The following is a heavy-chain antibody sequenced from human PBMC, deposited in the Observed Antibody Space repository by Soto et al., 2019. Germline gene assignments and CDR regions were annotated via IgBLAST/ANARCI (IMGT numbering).Heavy chain of an antibody. V-gene: IGHV1-46*01. CDR3: ARALYDGIASPNRPFDF. CDR2: VKPTGDAT. Sequence: QVQLVQSGAEVKKPGASVKVSCKASGFTFAIHYIHWVRQAPGQGLEWMGVVKPTGDATSYAQRFQGRVTMTSDTSPTTVYMELSSLRSEDTDVYYGARALYDGIASPNRPFDFWGQGTLVTVSS. CDR1: GFTFAIHY. D-gene: IGHD5-12*01. J-gene: IGHJ4*02.